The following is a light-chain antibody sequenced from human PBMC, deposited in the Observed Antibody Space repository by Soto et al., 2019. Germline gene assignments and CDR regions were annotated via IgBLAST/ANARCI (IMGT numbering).Light chain of an antibody. CDR3: QQDDNLPWT. V-gene: IGKV3-15*01. Sequence: EIVMTQSPATLSVSPGGRATLSCRASQSISDTLAWYQQKPGQAPRLLIYGASRRATAFPARFSGSGSGTDFTLTISSLQSEDFAVYYCQQDDNLPWTVGQGTKLDIK. CDR1: QSISDT. J-gene: IGKJ1*01. CDR2: GAS.